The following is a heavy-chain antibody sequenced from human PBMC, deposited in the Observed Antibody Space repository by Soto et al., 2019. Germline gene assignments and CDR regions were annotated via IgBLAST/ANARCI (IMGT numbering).Heavy chain of an antibody. CDR2: IYYTGST. V-gene: IGHV4-59*08. J-gene: IGHJ3*02. Sequence: SETLSLTCSVSGGSISTYYWSWIRQPPGKGLEWIGYIYYTGSTNYNPSLKSRVTISVDTSKNQFSLKLSSVTAADTAVYYCAKHREGFDIWGQGTMVTVSS. CDR3: AKHREGFDI. CDR1: GGSISTYY.